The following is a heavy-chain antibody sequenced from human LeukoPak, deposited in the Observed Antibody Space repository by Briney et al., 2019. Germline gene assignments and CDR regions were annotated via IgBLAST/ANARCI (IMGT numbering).Heavy chain of an antibody. V-gene: IGHV1-18*01. Sequence: GPVKVSCKASGYTFTSYGISWVRQAPGQGLEWMGWISAYNGNTNYAQKLQGRVTMTTDTSTSTAYMELRSLRSDDTAVYYCARDRVEPHILYYYYGMDVWGQGTTVTVSS. D-gene: IGHD1-1*01. CDR1: GYTFTSYG. CDR3: ARDRVEPHILYYYYGMDV. J-gene: IGHJ6*02. CDR2: ISAYNGNT.